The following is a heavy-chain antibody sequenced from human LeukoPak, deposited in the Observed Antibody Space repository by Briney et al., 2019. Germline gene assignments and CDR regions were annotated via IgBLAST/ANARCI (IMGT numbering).Heavy chain of an antibody. CDR1: GYTFTGYY. CDR3: ARELRGGYYYGSGSYSAPFDY. J-gene: IGHJ4*02. CDR2: INPNSGGT. Sequence: ASVKVSCKASGYTFTGYYMHWVRQAPGQGLEWMGWINPNSGGTNYAQKFQGRVTMTRDTSISTAYMELSRLRSDDTAVYYCARELRGGYYYGSGSYSAPFDYWGQGTLVTVSS. V-gene: IGHV1-2*02. D-gene: IGHD3-10*01.